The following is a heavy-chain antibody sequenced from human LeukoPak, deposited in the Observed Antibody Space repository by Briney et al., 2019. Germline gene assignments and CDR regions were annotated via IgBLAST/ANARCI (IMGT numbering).Heavy chain of an antibody. V-gene: IGHV4-34*01. J-gene: IGHJ4*02. CDR3: AFDSSGSGY. D-gene: IGHD2-15*01. CDR1: GGSFSVYY. Sequence: PSETLSLTCAVYGGSFSVYYRHWIRQPPGKGLEWIGEINHSGVVNYNPSLKSRVTISEDTSKNHFSLKLSSVTAADTAVYCCAFDSSGSGYWGQGTLVTVSS. CDR2: INHSGVV.